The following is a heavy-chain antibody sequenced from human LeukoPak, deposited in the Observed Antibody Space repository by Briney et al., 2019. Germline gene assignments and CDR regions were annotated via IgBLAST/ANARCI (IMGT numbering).Heavy chain of an antibody. J-gene: IGHJ4*02. CDR3: ARVDSSSFKGYFDY. CDR2: INHSGST. CDR1: GGSFSGYY. D-gene: IGHD6-6*01. Sequence: SETLSLTCAVYGGSFSGYYWSWIRQPPGKGLEWIGEINHSGSTNYNPSLKSRVTISVDTSKNQFSLKLSSVTAADTAVYYCARVDSSSFKGYFDYWGQGTLVTVSS. V-gene: IGHV4-34*01.